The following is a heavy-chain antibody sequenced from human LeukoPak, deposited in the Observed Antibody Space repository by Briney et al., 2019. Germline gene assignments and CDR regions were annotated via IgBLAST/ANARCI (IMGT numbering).Heavy chain of an antibody. CDR3: AREYYYDSSGYSVDYYYYGMDV. V-gene: IGHV1-2*02. CDR2: INPNSGGT. D-gene: IGHD3-22*01. J-gene: IGHJ6*02. Sequence: ASEKVSCKTSGYTFTDYFVHWVRQAPGQGLEWMGWINPNSGGTEYAQKFLGRVTMTRDTSISTAYMELSRLRSDDTAVYFCAREYYYDSSGYSVDYYYYGMDVWDQGTTVTVSS. CDR1: GYTFTDYF.